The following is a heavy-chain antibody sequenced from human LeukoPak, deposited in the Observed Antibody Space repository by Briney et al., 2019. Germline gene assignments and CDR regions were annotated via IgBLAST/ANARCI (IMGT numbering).Heavy chain of an antibody. CDR1: GYTFTSYG. D-gene: IGHD2-2*01. Sequence: ASVKVSCKASGYTFTSYGISWVRQAPGQGLEWMGWISAYNGNTNYAQKLQGRVTMTTDTSTSTAYMELRSLRSDDTAVYYCAIGGAAYCSSTSCYSLDYWGQGTLVIVSS. CDR3: AIGGAAYCSSTSCYSLDY. CDR2: ISAYNGNT. J-gene: IGHJ4*02. V-gene: IGHV1-18*01.